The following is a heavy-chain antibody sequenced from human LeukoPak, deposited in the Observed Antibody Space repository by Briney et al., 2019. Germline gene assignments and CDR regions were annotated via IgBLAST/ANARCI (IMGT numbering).Heavy chain of an antibody. Sequence: SETLSLTCAVYGGSFSGYYWSWIRQPPGKGLEWIGEINHSGSTNYNPSLKSRVTISVDTSKNQFSLKLSSVTAADTAVYYCARERTIVVVPAAIRPGNNWFDPWGQGTLVTVSS. J-gene: IGHJ5*02. CDR2: INHSGST. D-gene: IGHD2-2*01. CDR1: GGSFSGYY. V-gene: IGHV4-34*01. CDR3: ARERTIVVVPAAIRPGNNWFDP.